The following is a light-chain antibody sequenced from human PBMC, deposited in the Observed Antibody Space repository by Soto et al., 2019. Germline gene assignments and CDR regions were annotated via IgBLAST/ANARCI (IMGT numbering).Light chain of an antibody. V-gene: IGKV3-20*01. J-gene: IGKJ1*01. CDR2: GAS. Sequence: EIVLTQSPGTLSLSPGERATLSCRASQSVSSTYLAWYQQKPGQAPRLLICGASNRATGIPDRFSGSGSWTDFTLTIRRLEHADFAVYYCQQYGGSRWTFGQRTRVHI. CDR1: QSVSSTY. CDR3: QQYGGSRWT.